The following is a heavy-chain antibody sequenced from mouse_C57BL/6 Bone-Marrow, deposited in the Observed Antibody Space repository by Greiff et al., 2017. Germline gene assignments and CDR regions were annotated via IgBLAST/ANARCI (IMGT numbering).Heavy chain of an antibody. D-gene: IGHD3-3*01. CDR1: GYSFTDYN. V-gene: IGHV1-39*01. Sequence: EVQLQQSGPELVKPGASVKISCKASGYSFTDYNLTWVQPSNGKSLAWIGVINPNYGTTSYQQKFKGQATLTVDQSTSTAYMQHDSLTSEDSAVYYSAREGDFAGVAYWGEGTLVTVSA. J-gene: IGHJ3*01. CDR3: AREGDFAGVAY. CDR2: INPNYGTT.